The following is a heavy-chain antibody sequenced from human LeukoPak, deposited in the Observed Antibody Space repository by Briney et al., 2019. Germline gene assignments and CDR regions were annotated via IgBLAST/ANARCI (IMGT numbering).Heavy chain of an antibody. J-gene: IGHJ4*02. Sequence: AASVKVSCKASGYTFTGYYMHWVRQAPGQGLEWMGWINPNSGGTNYAQKFQGRVTMTRDTSISTAYMELSRLRSDDTAVYYCARDGYGGNSAHSDWGQGTLVTVSS. CDR1: GYTFTGYY. V-gene: IGHV1-2*02. CDR3: ARDGYGGNSAHSD. D-gene: IGHD4-23*01. CDR2: INPNSGGT.